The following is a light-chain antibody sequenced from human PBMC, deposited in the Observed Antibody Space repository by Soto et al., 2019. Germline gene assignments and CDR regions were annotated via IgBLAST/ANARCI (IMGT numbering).Light chain of an antibody. CDR3: QQYYSTPLP. Sequence: DIVMTQSPDSLAVSLGERATINCKSSQSVLYSSNNKNYLAWYQQKPGQPPKLLIYWASTRESGVPARFSGRGSGTDFTLTISSLQAEDVAVYYCQQYYSTPLPFGGGTKVDIK. CDR1: QSVLYSSNNKNY. CDR2: WAS. V-gene: IGKV4-1*01. J-gene: IGKJ4*01.